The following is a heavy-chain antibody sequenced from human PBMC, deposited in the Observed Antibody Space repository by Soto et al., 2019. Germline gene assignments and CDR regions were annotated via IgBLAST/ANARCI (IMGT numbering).Heavy chain of an antibody. J-gene: IGHJ6*02. CDR1: GGTFSSYT. CDR2: IIPILGIA. Sequence: QVQLVQPGAEVKKPGSSVKVSCKASGGTFSSYTISWVRQAPGQGLEWMGRIIPILGIANYAQKFQGRVTITADKSTSTAYMELSSLRSEDTAVYYCAREPYCSGGSCYYYYGMDVWGQGTTVTVSS. CDR3: AREPYCSGGSCYYYYGMDV. V-gene: IGHV1-69*08. D-gene: IGHD2-15*01.